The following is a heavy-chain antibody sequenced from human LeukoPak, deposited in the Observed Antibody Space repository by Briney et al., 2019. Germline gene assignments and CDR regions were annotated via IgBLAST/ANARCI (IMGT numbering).Heavy chain of an antibody. CDR2: FYYTGGT. CDR3: ARLPKPPQQNWFDP. CDR1: GGSISNYY. V-gene: IGHV4-59*08. D-gene: IGHD6-13*01. J-gene: IGHJ5*02. Sequence: PSETLSLTCTVSGGSISNYYWSWIRQRPGKGLEWIGYFYYTGGTDYNPSLKSRVTISVDTSKNQFSLKLSSVTAADTAVYYCARLPKPPQQNWFDPWGQGTLVTVSS.